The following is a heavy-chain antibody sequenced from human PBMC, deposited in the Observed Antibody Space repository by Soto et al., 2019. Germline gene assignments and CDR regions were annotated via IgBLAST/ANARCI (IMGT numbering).Heavy chain of an antibody. J-gene: IGHJ4*02. V-gene: IGHV4-4*07. CDR1: GGSTNTFY. Sequence: SETLSLTCTVSGGSTNTFYWSWVRQPAGKGLEWIGRIFSSGSTSFNPSLESRVAMSVDTSKNHFSLNLSSVTAADMAVYYCAREGSYSAYNFAHGIQLWSFDFWGQGALVTGS. CDR2: IFSSGST. CDR3: AREGSYSAYNFAHGIQLWSFDF. D-gene: IGHD5-12*01.